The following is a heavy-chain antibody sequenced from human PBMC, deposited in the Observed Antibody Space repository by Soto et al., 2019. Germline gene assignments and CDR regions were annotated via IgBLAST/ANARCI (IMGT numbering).Heavy chain of an antibody. CDR1: GFTFSSYA. J-gene: IGHJ6*02. D-gene: IGHD3-16*01. CDR3: ARTSVGDYGMGV. CDR2: ISYDGSNK. Sequence: QVQLVESGGGVVQPGRSLRLSCAASGFTFSSYAMHWVRQAPGKGLEWVAVISYDGSNKYYADSVKGRFTISRDNSKNTLYLQMNSLRAEDTAVYYCARTSVGDYGMGVWGQGTTVTVSS. V-gene: IGHV3-30-3*01.